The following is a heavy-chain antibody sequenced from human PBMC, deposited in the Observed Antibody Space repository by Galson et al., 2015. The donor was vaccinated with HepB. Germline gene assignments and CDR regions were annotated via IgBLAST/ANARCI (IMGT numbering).Heavy chain of an antibody. V-gene: IGHV1-69*02. CDR3: ARASNYIVDGVVYGMDV. Sequence: SVKVSCKASGGTFSSYTISWVRQAPGQGLEWMGRIIPILGIANYAQKFQGRVTITADKSTSTAYMELSSLRSEDTAVYYCARASNYIVDGVVYGMDVWGQGTTVTVSS. D-gene: IGHD2-15*01. CDR2: IIPILGIA. CDR1: GGTFSSYT. J-gene: IGHJ6*02.